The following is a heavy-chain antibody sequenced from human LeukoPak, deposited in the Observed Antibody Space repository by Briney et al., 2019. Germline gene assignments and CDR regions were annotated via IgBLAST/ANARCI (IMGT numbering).Heavy chain of an antibody. CDR2: INPSGGST. V-gene: IGHV1-46*01. J-gene: IGHJ4*02. Sequence: ASVKVSCKASGGTFSSYAISWVRQAPGQGLEWMGIINPSGGSTSYAQKFQGRVTMTRDTSTSTVYMELSSLRSEDTAVYYCARAGDFDYWGQGTLVTVSS. CDR1: GGTFSSYA. D-gene: IGHD3-10*01. CDR3: ARAGDFDY.